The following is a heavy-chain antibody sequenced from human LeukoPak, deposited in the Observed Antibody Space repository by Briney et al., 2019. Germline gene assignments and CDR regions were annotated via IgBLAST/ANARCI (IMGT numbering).Heavy chain of an antibody. D-gene: IGHD6-13*01. CDR2: INPNSGGT. CDR3: ASAAGKHHYYFDY. CDR1: GYTFTGYY. V-gene: IGHV1-2*02. J-gene: IGHJ4*02. Sequence: GTSVKVSCKASGYTFTGYYMHWVRQAPGQGLEWMGWINPNSGGTNYAQKFQGRVTMTRDTSISTAYMELSRLRSDGTAVYYCASAAGKHHYYFDYWGQGTLVTVSS.